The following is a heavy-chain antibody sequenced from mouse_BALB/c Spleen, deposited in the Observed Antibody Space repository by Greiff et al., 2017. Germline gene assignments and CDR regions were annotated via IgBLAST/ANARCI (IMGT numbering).Heavy chain of an antibody. CDR1: GFNIKDTY. J-gene: IGHJ3*01. Sequence: VQLQQSGAELMKPGASVKLSCTASGFNIKDTYMHWVQQRPEQGLEWIGRIDPANGNTKYDPKFQGKATITADTSSNTAYLQLSSLTSEDTAVYYCARGGDYYGSRFAYWGQGTLVTVSA. CDR2: IDPANGNT. D-gene: IGHD1-1*01. CDR3: ARGGDYYGSRFAY. V-gene: IGHV14-3*02.